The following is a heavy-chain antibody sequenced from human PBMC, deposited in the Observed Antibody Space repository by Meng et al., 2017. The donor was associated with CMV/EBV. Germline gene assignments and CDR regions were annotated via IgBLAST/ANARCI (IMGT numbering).Heavy chain of an antibody. J-gene: IGHJ3*02. CDR3: ARDPETGDNAFDI. Sequence: GGSLRLPCAASGFTFSSYSMNWVRQAPGKGLEWVSSISSSSSYIYYADSVKGRFTISRDNAKNSLYLQMNSLRAEDTAVYYCARDPETGDNAFDIWGQGTMVTVSS. CDR2: ISSSSSYI. D-gene: IGHD7-27*01. V-gene: IGHV3-21*01. CDR1: GFTFSSYS.